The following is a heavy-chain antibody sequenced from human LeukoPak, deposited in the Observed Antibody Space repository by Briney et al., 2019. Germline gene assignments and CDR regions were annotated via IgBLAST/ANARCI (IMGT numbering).Heavy chain of an antibody. D-gene: IGHD2-15*01. J-gene: IGHJ4*02. CDR2: IYPGDSDT. V-gene: IGHV5-51*01. Sequence: GESLKISCKGSGYSFTSYWIGWVRQMPGKGLEWMGIIYPGDSDTTYSPSFQGQVTISADNSISTAYLQWSSLKASDTAMYYWGGGEGVCSGGICNKSDYWGKGTLVTVS. CDR1: GYSFTSYW. CDR3: GGGEGVCSGGICNKSDY.